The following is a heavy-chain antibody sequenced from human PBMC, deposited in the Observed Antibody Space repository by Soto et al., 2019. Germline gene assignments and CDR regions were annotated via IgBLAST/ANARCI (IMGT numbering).Heavy chain of an antibody. CDR1: GFTFSTSG. CDR3: AKDWGSSGWYNWFDP. CDR2: ISHDGGAT. Sequence: QVQLVESGGGVVQSGRSLRLSCAASGFTFSTSGMHWIRQAPGKGLEWVAMISHDGGATYYVDSVKGRFTISRATDQNTLHLQMYSLSPEDTATYYCAKDWGSSGWYNWFDPWGQGTLVTVSS. J-gene: IGHJ5*02. D-gene: IGHD6-13*01. V-gene: IGHV3-30*18.